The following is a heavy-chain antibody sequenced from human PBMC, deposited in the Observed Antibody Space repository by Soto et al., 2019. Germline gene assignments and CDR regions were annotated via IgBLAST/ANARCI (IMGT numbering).Heavy chain of an antibody. CDR2: INPNSGGT. CDR1: GYTLTGYY. CDR3: VRGSSSADLDY. D-gene: IGHD6-6*01. J-gene: IGHJ4*02. V-gene: IGHV1-2*02. Sequence: GASVKFSCKASGYTLTGYYMHWVRQAPGQGLEWMGWINPNSGGTNYAQKFQGRVTMTRDTSISTAYMELSRLRSDDTAVYYCVRGSSSADLDYWGQGTLVTVSS.